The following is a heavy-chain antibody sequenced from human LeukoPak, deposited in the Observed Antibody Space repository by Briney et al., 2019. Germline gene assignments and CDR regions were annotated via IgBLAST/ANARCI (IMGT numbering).Heavy chain of an antibody. CDR1: GGSISSHY. CDR3: ARDRGYSYGYILDY. CDR2: IYYSGST. V-gene: IGHV4-59*11. J-gene: IGHJ4*02. D-gene: IGHD5-18*01. Sequence: SETLSLTCTVSGGSISSHYWSWIRQPPGKGLEWIGYIYYSGSTNYNPSLKSRVTISVDASKNQFSLKLSSVTAADTAVYYCARDRGYSYGYILDYWGQGTLVTVSS.